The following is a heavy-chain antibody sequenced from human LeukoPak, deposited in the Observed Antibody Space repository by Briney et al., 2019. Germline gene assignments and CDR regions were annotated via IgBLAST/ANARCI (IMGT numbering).Heavy chain of an antibody. CDR2: IREERGQE. CDR1: GFTFSNYW. D-gene: IGHD5-18*01. Sequence: PGGSLRLSCAASGFTFSNYWMTWVRQAPGKGLEWVANIREERGQEYYVDSVKGRFTISKNSAKNSLYLQMNTLRVEDTAMYYCASLDTAKQPLANHWGQGTLVTVSS. J-gene: IGHJ5*02. CDR3: ASLDTAKQPLANH. V-gene: IGHV3-7*03.